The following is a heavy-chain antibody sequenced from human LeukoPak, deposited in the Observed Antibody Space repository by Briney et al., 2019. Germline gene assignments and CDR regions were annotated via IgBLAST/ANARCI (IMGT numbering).Heavy chain of an antibody. CDR2: MYSGGDT. D-gene: IGHD6-13*01. Sequence: PGGSLRLSCAASGFIVSDNYMSWVRQAPGKGLEGVSVMYSGGDTYYADSVKGRFTFSRDISKNTLYLQMNGLRTADTAMYYCARDAPQVPAAGVLASWGQGTPVTVSS. V-gene: IGHV3-53*01. CDR1: GFIVSDNY. CDR3: ARDAPQVPAAGVLAS. J-gene: IGHJ5*02.